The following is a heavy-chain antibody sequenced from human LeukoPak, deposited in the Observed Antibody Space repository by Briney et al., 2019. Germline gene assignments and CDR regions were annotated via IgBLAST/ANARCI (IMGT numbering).Heavy chain of an antibody. D-gene: IGHD6-19*01. J-gene: IGHJ4*02. CDR1: GFTFSSYW. CDR3: ARDSSGWYYFDY. V-gene: IGHV3-74*01. CDR2: INSDGSST. Sequence: GGSLRLSCAASGFTFSSYWMHWVRQAPGKGLVWVSRINSDGSSTSYADSVKGRLTISRDNAKNTLYLQMNSLRAEDTAVYYCARDSSGWYYFDYWGQGTLVTVSS.